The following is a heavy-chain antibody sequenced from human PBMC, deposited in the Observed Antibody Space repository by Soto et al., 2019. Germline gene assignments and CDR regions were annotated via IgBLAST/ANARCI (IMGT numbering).Heavy chain of an antibody. J-gene: IGHJ4*02. CDR2: ISAGVIDT. CDR3: AKQCSSSTWYTFDH. CDR1: GFTYNIYA. D-gene: IGHD6-13*01. Sequence: EVQLLESGEALVQPGGSLRLSCAASGFTYNIYAMSWVCQAPGKGLEWVSGISAGVIDTYYADSVKGRFTVSRDDSKNTLCLQMNSLRADDTAVYYCAKQCSSSTWYTFDHWGRGTLVTVSS. V-gene: IGHV3-23*01.